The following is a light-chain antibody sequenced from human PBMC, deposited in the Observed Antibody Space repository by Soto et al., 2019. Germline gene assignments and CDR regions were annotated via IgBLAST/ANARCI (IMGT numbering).Light chain of an antibody. Sequence: QSALTQPASVSGSPGQSITISCTGTSSDVGGYNYVSWYQQHPGKAPKLMIYEVSNRPSGVSNRFSGSKSGNTASLTISGLQPEDDADYYCSSYTSSSIAYVFGTGTKLTVL. CDR3: SSYTSSSIAYV. CDR2: EVS. V-gene: IGLV2-14*01. J-gene: IGLJ1*01. CDR1: SSDVGGYNY.